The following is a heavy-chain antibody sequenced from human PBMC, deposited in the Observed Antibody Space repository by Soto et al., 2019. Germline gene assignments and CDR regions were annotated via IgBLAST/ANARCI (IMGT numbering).Heavy chain of an antibody. J-gene: IGHJ4*02. Sequence: GGSLRLSCAASGFTFSSYAMSWVRQAPGKGLEWVSAISGSGGSTYYADSVKGRFTISRDNSKNTLYLQMNSLRAEDTAVYYCVKDHGGQQNRHSGGSRTVFGYWGQGTLVTVSS. CDR2: ISGSGGST. CDR1: GFTFSSYA. D-gene: IGHD2-15*01. V-gene: IGHV3-23*01. CDR3: VKDHGGQQNRHSGGSRTVFGY.